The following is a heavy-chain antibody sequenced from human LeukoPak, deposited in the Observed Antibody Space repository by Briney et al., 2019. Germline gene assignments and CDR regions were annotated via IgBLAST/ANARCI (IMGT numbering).Heavy chain of an antibody. Sequence: GASVKVSCKASGYTFTSYGISWVRQAPGQGLEWMGWISAYNGNTNYAQKLQGRVTMTTDTSTSTVYMELRSLRSDDTAVYYCARDGRQLVRNYYYYGMDVWGQGTTVTVSS. V-gene: IGHV1-18*01. CDR2: ISAYNGNT. J-gene: IGHJ6*02. D-gene: IGHD6-13*01. CDR3: ARDGRQLVRNYYYYGMDV. CDR1: GYTFTSYG.